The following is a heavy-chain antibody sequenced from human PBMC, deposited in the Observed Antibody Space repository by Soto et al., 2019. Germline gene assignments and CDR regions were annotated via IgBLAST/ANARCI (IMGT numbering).Heavy chain of an antibody. CDR2: INHSGST. CDR1: GGSFSGYY. D-gene: IGHD6-13*01. V-gene: IGHV4-34*01. Sequence: SETLSLTCAVYGGSFSGYYWSWIRQPPGKGLEWIGEINHSGSTNYNPSLKSRVTISVDTSKNQFSLKLSSVTAADTAVYYCARGRVMAGGYSSRWYSYYYGMDVWRQGTTVTV. CDR3: ARGRVMAGGYSSRWYSYYYGMDV. J-gene: IGHJ6*02.